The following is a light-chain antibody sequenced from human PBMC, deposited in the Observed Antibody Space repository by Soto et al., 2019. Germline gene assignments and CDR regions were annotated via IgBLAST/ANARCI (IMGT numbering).Light chain of an antibody. CDR1: SSDVGGYNY. CDR3: SSYTSSSTLLYV. J-gene: IGLJ1*01. CDR2: DVS. Sequence: QSALTQPASVSGSPGQSITISCTGPSSDVGGYNYVSWYQQHPGKAPKLMIYDVSNRPSGVSNRFSGSKSGNTASLTSSGLQAEDEAEDYCSSYTSSSTLLYVFGTGTKVTVL. V-gene: IGLV2-14*01.